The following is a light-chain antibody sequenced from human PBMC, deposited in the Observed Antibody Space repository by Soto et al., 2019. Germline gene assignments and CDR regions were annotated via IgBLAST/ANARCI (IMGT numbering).Light chain of an antibody. CDR1: QSVSSN. CDR3: QQYNNWPPVT. J-gene: IGKJ1*01. CDR2: GAS. V-gene: IGKV3-15*01. Sequence: EIVMTQSPATLSVSPGERATLSCRASQSVSSNLAWYQQNSGQAPRLLIYGASTRATGIPARFSGSGSGTEFTLTISSLQSEDFAVYYCQQYNNWPPVTFGQGTKVDIK.